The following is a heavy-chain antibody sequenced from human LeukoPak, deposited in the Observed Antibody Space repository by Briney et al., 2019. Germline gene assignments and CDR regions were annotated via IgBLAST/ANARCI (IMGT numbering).Heavy chain of an antibody. Sequence: GGSLRLSCAASGFTFSNYAMTWVRQTPGKGLEWVANIKEDGSEKYYVDSVKGRFTISRDNAKNSLYLQMNSLRAEDTALYYCATDVGADWGQGTLVTVSS. J-gene: IGHJ4*02. CDR3: ATDVGAD. CDR1: GFTFSNYA. CDR2: IKEDGSEK. V-gene: IGHV3-7*01.